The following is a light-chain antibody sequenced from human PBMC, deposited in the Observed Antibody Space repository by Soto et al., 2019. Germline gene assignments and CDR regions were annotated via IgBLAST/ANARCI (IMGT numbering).Light chain of an antibody. J-gene: IGLJ2*01. Sequence: QSALTQPASVSGSPGQSITISCTGTSSDVGTYNLVSWYQQHPGKAPKLMIYEGSKRPSGLSNRFSGSKSGNTASLTISGLQAEDEADYYCCSYAGSTTLVFGGGTKGTVL. V-gene: IGLV2-23*01. CDR1: SSDVGTYNL. CDR3: CSYAGSTTLV. CDR2: EGS.